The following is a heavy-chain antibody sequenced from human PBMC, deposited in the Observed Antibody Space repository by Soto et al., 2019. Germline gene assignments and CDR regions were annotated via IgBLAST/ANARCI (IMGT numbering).Heavy chain of an antibody. CDR2: ISTYNGDT. J-gene: IGHJ5*02. V-gene: IGHV1-18*04. CDR1: GYSFTSYG. Sequence: QVQLVQSVTEVKKPGASVQVSCKASGYSFTSYGINWVRQATGQGLEGMGWISTYNGDTNYAQKFQGRVTMTTDTSTTTAYMELRRLTSDDTAVYFCARGDSTGSPRGWFDPWGQGTVVTVSS. CDR3: ARGDSTGSPRGWFDP. D-gene: IGHD6-19*01.